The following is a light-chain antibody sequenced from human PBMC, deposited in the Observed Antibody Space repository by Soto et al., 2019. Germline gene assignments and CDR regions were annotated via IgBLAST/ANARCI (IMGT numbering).Light chain of an antibody. V-gene: IGKV3-11*01. CDR2: DAS. J-gene: IGKJ5*01. CDR3: QQRSNWPFP. CDR1: QSVSSY. Sequence: EIVLTQSPATLSLSPGERATLSCRASQSVSSYLAWYQQKPGQAPRLLIYDASNRATGIPARFSGSGSGTDFTLTISSLEPEDFAVYYCQQRSNWPFPFGQRTRLEIK.